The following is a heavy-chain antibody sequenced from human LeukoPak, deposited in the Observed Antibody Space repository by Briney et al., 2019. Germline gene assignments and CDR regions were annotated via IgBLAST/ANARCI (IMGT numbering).Heavy chain of an antibody. D-gene: IGHD6-19*01. CDR3: ARVYSSGWYPRSNYFDY. CDR2: INHSGST. CDR1: GGSFSGYY. V-gene: IGHV4-34*01. J-gene: IGHJ4*02. Sequence: SETLSLTCAVYGGSFSGYYWSWIRQPPGKGLEWIGEINHSGSTNYNPSLKSRVTISVDTSKNQFSLKLSSVTAADTPVYYCARVYSSGWYPRSNYFDYWGQGTLVTVPS.